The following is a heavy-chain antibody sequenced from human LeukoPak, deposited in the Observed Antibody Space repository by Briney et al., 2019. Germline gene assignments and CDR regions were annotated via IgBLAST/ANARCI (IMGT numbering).Heavy chain of an antibody. V-gene: IGHV3-7*01. D-gene: IGHD5-18*01. CDR1: GFTFSSYW. Sequence: PGGSLRLSCAASGFTFSSYWMNWVRQTPGKGLEWVANIKQDGSEKYYVDSVKGRFTISRDNTKTSLFLQMNNLRAEDTAMYYCARGVYSYGSFDYWGQGTLVTVSS. CDR3: ARGVYSYGSFDY. J-gene: IGHJ4*02. CDR2: IKQDGSEK.